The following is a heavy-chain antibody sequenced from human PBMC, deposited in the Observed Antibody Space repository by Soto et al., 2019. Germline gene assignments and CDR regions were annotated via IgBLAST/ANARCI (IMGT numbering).Heavy chain of an antibody. CDR1: GGSISSSSYY. Sequence: SETLSLTCTVSGGSISSSSYYWGWIRQPPGKGLEWIGSIYYSGSTYYNPSLKSRVTISVDTSKNQFSLKLSSVTAADTAVYYCANAGLMEWLLYVAFDIWGQGTMVTVSS. D-gene: IGHD3-3*01. J-gene: IGHJ3*02. CDR2: IYYSGST. CDR3: ANAGLMEWLLYVAFDI. V-gene: IGHV4-39*01.